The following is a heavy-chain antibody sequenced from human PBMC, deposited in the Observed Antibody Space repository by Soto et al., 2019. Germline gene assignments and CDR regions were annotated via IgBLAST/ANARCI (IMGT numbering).Heavy chain of an antibody. CDR2: ISTTGNT. Sequence: SETLSLTCTVSGDTITSFSWNWIRQSAGKGLEWIGRISTTGNTHYNPSLESRVTMSLDTSKNQFSLKLTSVTAADTAVYYCEGESRENWSYEAYWGQGTRVTVSS. V-gene: IGHV4-4*07. CDR1: GDTITSFS. D-gene: IGHD1-7*01. CDR3: EGESRENWSYEAY. J-gene: IGHJ4*02.